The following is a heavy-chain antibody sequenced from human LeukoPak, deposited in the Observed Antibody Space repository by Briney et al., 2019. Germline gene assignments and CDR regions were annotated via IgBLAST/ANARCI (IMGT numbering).Heavy chain of an antibody. CDR2: IYHSGST. Sequence: SGTLSLTCAVSGGSISSSNWWSWVRQPPGKGLEWIGYIYHSGSTYYNPSLKSRVTISVDRSKNQFSLKLSSVTAADTAVYYCARHYCSGGSCYFDYWGQGTLVTVSS. V-gene: IGHV4-4*02. CDR1: GGSISSSNW. D-gene: IGHD2-15*01. CDR3: ARHYCSGGSCYFDY. J-gene: IGHJ4*02.